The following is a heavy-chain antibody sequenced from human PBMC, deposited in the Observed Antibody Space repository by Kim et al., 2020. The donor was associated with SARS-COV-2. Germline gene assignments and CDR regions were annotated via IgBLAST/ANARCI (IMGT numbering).Heavy chain of an antibody. V-gene: IGHV7-4-1*02. Sequence: ASVKVSCKASGYTFTSYAMNWVRQAPGQGLEWMGWINTNTGNPTYAQGFTGRFVFSLDTSVSTAYLQISSLKAEDTAVYYCARTLDSTYYDFWSGYYTDYYYGMDVWGQGTTVTVSS. D-gene: IGHD3-3*01. CDR1: GYTFTSYA. CDR3: ARTLDSTYYDFWSGYYTDYYYGMDV. J-gene: IGHJ6*02. CDR2: INTNTGNP.